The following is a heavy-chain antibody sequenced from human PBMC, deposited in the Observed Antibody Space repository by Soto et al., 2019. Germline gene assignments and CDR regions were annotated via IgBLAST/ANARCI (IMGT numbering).Heavy chain of an antibody. CDR3: ARHGTHLGELHQNNWFDP. D-gene: IGHD3-10*01. Sequence: QLQLQESGPGLVKPSETLSLTCTVSGGSISSSSYYWGWMRQPPGKGLEWIGSIYYSGSTYYNPSLKSRVTISADTSKNQFSLKLSSVTAADTAVYYCARHGTHLGELHQNNWFDPWGQGTLVTVSS. J-gene: IGHJ5*02. CDR1: GGSISSSSYY. V-gene: IGHV4-39*01. CDR2: IYYSGST.